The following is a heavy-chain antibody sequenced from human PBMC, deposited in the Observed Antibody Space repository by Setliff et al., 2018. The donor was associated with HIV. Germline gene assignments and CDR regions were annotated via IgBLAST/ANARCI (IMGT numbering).Heavy chain of an antibody. CDR2: IYYSGST. J-gene: IGHJ4*02. V-gene: IGHV4-39*07. CDR1: GGSISSSSYY. Sequence: SETLSLTCTVSGGSISSSSYYWGWIRQPPGKGLEGIGSIYYSGSTYYNPSLKSRVTISVDTSKNQFSLKLSSVTAADTAVYYCARGGTYYNFWSAYSPHPFDYWGQGTLVTVSS. D-gene: IGHD3-3*01. CDR3: ARGGTYYNFWSAYSPHPFDY.